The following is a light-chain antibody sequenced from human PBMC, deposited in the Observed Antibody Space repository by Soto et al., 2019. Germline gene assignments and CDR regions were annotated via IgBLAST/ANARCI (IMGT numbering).Light chain of an antibody. J-gene: IGKJ1*01. CDR1: QTVSSNY. CDR3: QHYGRSPPSWT. CDR2: DAS. V-gene: IGKV3-20*01. Sequence: EIVLTQSPGPLSLSAGERATLSCRASQTVSSNYLAWYQQKPGQPPRLLISDASSRATGIPDRFIGSGSVTDFTLTISSLEPEDFAVYYCQHYGRSPPSWTFGQATKVEIK.